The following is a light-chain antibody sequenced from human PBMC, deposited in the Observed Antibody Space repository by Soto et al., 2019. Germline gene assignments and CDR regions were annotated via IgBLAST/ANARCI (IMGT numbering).Light chain of an antibody. J-gene: IGKJ2*01. Sequence: DIQMTQSPSTLSASVGDRVTITCRASQGISSWLAWYQQKPGKAPKLLIYDASSLESGVPSRFSGSGSGTEFTLTISSLQPDDFATYYCQQYNTYSLVTFGQGTKLEIK. V-gene: IGKV1-5*01. CDR1: QGISSW. CDR2: DAS. CDR3: QQYNTYSLVT.